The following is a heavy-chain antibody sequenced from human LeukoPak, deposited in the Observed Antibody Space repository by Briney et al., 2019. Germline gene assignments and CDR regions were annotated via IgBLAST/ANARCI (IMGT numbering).Heavy chain of an antibody. CDR1: GGSISSYY. CDR2: IYYSGST. D-gene: IGHD5-24*01. J-gene: IGHJ4*02. CDR3: ARQWRDGYSLDY. Sequence: SETLSLTCTVSGGSISSYYWSWIRQPPGKGLEWIGYIYYSGSTNYNPSLKSRVTISVDTSKNQFSLKLSSVTAADTAAYYCARQWRDGYSLDYWGQGTLVTVSS. V-gene: IGHV4-59*08.